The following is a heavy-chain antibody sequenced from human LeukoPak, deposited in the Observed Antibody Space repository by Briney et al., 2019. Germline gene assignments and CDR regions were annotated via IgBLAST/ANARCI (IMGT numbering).Heavy chain of an antibody. V-gene: IGHV4-34*01. J-gene: IGHJ4*02. CDR3: ARVGEMATRFSGFDY. CDR2: INHSGST. Sequence: SETLSLTCAVYGGSFSGYYWSWIRQPPGTGLEWIGEINHSGSTNYNPSLKSRVTISVDTSKNQFSLKLSSVTAADTAVYYCARVGEMATRFSGFDYWGQGTLVTVSS. D-gene: IGHD5-24*01. CDR1: GGSFSGYY.